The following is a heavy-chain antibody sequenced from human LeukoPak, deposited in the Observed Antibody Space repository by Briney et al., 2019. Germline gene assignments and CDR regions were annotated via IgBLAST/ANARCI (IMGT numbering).Heavy chain of an antibody. Sequence: PGGSLTLSCAASGFTFSSYSMNWVRQAPGKGLEWVSSISSSSSYIYYADSVKGRFTISRDNAKNTLYLQMNSLRAEDTAVYYCARDYYGSGSYYYYYYGMDVWGQGTTVTVSS. J-gene: IGHJ6*02. CDR1: GFTFSSYS. CDR3: ARDYYGSGSYYYYYYGMDV. CDR2: ISSSSSYI. D-gene: IGHD3-10*01. V-gene: IGHV3-21*01.